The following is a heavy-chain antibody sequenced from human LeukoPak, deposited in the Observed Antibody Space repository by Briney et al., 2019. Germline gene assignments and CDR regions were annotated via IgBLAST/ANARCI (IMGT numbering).Heavy chain of an antibody. CDR2: ISSSGSTI. Sequence: PGGSLRLSCAASGFTFSDYYMSWIRQAPGKGLEWVSYISSSGSTIYYADSVKGRFTISRDNSKNTLYLQMNSLRAEDTAVYYCAKDQTVVPAARSLFDYWGQGTLVTVSS. CDR3: AKDQTVVPAARSLFDY. V-gene: IGHV3-11*01. J-gene: IGHJ4*02. CDR1: GFTFSDYY. D-gene: IGHD2-2*01.